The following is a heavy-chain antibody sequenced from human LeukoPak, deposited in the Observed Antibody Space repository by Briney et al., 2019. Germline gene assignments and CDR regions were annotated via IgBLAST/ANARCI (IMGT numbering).Heavy chain of an antibody. CDR1: GGSISSYY. CDR3: ARVSGAGTLPYYYYYYYMDV. D-gene: IGHD6-19*01. J-gene: IGHJ6*03. CDR2: IYYSGST. V-gene: IGHV4-59*01. Sequence: PSETLSLTCTVSGGSISSYYWSWIRQPPGKGLEWIGYIYYSGSTNYNPSLKSRVTISVDTSKNQFSLKLGSVTAADTAVYYCARVSGAGTLPYYYYYYYMDVWGKGTTVTVSS.